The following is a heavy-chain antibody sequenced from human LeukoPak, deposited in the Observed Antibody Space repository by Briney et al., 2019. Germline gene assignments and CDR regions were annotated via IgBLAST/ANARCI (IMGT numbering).Heavy chain of an antibody. CDR1: GFTFSIYW. V-gene: IGHV3-7*01. CDR3: ASQGVYSGYDLDYFDY. J-gene: IGHJ4*02. D-gene: IGHD5-12*01. CDR2: MKQDGSEK. Sequence: GRSLRLSCAASGFTFSIYWMNWVRQAPGKGLEWVANMKQDGSEKYYVASVKGRLSISRDNAKNSLYLKMNSLRAEDTAVYYCASQGVYSGYDLDYFDYWGQGALVTVSS.